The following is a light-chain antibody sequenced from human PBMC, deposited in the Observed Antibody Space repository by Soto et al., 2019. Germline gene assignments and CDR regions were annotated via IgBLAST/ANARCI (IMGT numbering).Light chain of an antibody. CDR2: GAS. CDR1: QSVSSY. V-gene: IGKV3-11*01. CDR3: QQRHMWPIT. Sequence: EIVLTQSPATLSLSPGERATLSCRASQSVSSYLAWYQQKPGQAPRLLMYGASSRATVIPDRFSGSGSGTDFTLTISSLEPEDSAVYYCQQRHMWPITFGQGTRLEIK. J-gene: IGKJ5*01.